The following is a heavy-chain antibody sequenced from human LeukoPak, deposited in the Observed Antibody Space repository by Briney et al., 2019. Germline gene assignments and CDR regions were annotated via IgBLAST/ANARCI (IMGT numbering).Heavy chain of an antibody. J-gene: IGHJ3*02. CDR2: ISSGGDTI. V-gene: IGHV3-11*01. CDR3: TRVEAFDI. D-gene: IGHD1-1*01. CDR1: GFTFSDSY. Sequence: PGGSLRLSCAASGFTFSDSYMSWIRQAPGKGLEYVSYISSGGDTIYYADSVKGRFTISRDNAKNSLYLQMNSLRAEDTAVYYCTRVEAFDIWGQGTVVTVSS.